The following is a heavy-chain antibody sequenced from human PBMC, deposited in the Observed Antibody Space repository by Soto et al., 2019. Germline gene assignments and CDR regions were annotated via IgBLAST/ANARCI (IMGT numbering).Heavy chain of an antibody. CDR2: INHSGST. J-gene: IGHJ6*02. CDR1: GGSFSGYY. V-gene: IGHV4-34*01. CDR3: ARHIAARPPSYYYYYGMDV. D-gene: IGHD6-6*01. Sequence: NPSETLSLTCAVYGGSFSGYYWSWIRQPPGKGLEWIGEINHSGSTNYNPSLKSRVTISVDTSKNQFSLKLSSVTAADTAVYYCARHIAARPPSYYYYYGMDVWGQGTTVTVSS.